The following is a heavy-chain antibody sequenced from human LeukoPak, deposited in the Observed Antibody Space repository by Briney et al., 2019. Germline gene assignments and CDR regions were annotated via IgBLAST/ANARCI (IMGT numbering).Heavy chain of an antibody. J-gene: IGHJ3*02. CDR3: AKKYYYDSSGRNDAFDI. Sequence: RGSLRLSCAASGFTFSSYGMHWVRQAPGKGLEWVAFIRYDGSNKYYADSVKGRFTISRDNSKNTLYLQMNSLRAEDTALYYCAKKYYYDSSGRNDAFDIWGQGTMVTVSS. V-gene: IGHV3-30*02. D-gene: IGHD3-22*01. CDR2: IRYDGSNK. CDR1: GFTFSSYG.